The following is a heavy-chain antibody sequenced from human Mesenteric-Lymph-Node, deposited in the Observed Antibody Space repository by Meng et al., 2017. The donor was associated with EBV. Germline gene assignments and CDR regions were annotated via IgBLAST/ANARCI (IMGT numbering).Heavy chain of an antibody. CDR1: GASISSTNW. CDR2: IYQSGST. D-gene: IGHD1-26*01. Sequence: QWQRQGSGPGLVKPSGTLSPTVAVFGASISSTNWWIWVRQPPGKGLEWIGEIYQSGSTDYNPSLKSRVTISVDESKNQFSLKLTSVTAADTALYYCARGLGGSYTWGQGTLVTVSS. CDR3: ARGLGGSYT. J-gene: IGHJ5*02. V-gene: IGHV4-4*02.